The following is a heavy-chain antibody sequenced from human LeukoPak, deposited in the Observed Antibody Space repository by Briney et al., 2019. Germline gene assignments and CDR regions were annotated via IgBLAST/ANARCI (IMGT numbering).Heavy chain of an antibody. CDR2: IYTSGST. D-gene: IGHD1-1*01. J-gene: IGHJ4*02. CDR3: ARDRGAGTNRYWNAYFDY. Sequence: SETLSLTCTVSGGSISSGSYYWSWIRQPAGKGLEWIGRIYTSGSTNYNPSLKSRVTISVDTSKNQFSLKLSYVTAADTAVYYWARDRGAGTNRYWNAYFDYWGQGTLVTVSS. CDR1: GGSISSGSYY. V-gene: IGHV4-61*02.